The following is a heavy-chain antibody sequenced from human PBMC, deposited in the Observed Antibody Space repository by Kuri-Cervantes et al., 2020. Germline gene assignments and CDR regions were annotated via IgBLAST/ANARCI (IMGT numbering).Heavy chain of an antibody. CDR3: ATSAPITMVRGVDYYYYGMDV. CDR2: ISAYNGNT. D-gene: IGHD3-10*01. CDR1: GYTFTSYA. Sequence: ASVKVSCKASGYTFTSYAMNWVRQAPGQGLEWMGWISAYNGNTNYAQKLQGRVTMTTDTSTSTAYMELSRLRSGDTAVYYCATSAPITMVRGVDYYYYGMDVWGQGTTVTVSS. J-gene: IGHJ6*02. V-gene: IGHV1-18*01.